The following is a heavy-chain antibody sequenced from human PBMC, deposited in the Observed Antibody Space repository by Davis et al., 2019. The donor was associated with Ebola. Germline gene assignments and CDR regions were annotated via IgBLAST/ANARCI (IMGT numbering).Heavy chain of an antibody. J-gene: IGHJ4*02. D-gene: IGHD3-22*01. CDR3: ARRGTSSGYYFDY. CDR2: IYYSGST. V-gene: IGHV4-39*07. Sequence: SETLSLTCTVSGDSISNSNYYWDWIRQAPGKGLERIGSIYYSGSTYYNPSLKSRVTISVDTSKNQFSLRLSSVTAADTAVYYCARRGTSSGYYFDYWGQGTLVTVSS. CDR1: GDSISNSNYY.